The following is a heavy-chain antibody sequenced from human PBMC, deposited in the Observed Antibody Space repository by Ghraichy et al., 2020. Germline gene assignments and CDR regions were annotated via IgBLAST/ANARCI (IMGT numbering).Heavy chain of an antibody. Sequence: GGSLRLSCVASGFTFSSYAMNWVRQAPGRGLDWVSVISGSGGDTFYADSVKGRFTISRDNSRNTLYLQMTSLRAEDTAVYYCAKGLDASRYSSCENWGRGTLVTVSS. CDR1: GFTFSSYA. CDR3: AKGLDASRYSSCEN. D-gene: IGHD6-13*01. J-gene: IGHJ4*02. CDR2: ISGSGGDT. V-gene: IGHV3-23*01.